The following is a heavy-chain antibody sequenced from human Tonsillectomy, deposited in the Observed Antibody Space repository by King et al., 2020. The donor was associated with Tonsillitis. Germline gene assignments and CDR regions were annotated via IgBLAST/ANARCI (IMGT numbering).Heavy chain of an antibody. CDR3: ARAGPTGTTYFDY. CDR1: GGSVSSGSYY. Sequence: HVQLQESGPGLAKPSETLSLICTVSGGSVSSGSYYWSWIRQPPGKGLEWIGYIYYTGNTNYNPSLKSRVTISVHTSKNQFSLKLSSVTAADTAVYYCARAGPTGTTYFDYWGQGTLVTVSS. J-gene: IGHJ4*02. V-gene: IGHV4-61*01. D-gene: IGHD1-1*01. CDR2: IYYTGNT.